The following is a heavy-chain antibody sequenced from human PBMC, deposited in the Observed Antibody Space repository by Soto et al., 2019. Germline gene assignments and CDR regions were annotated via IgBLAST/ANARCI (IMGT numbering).Heavy chain of an antibody. D-gene: IGHD2-15*01. Sequence: EVQLFESGGGLVEPGESLRLSCAASGFIFKDFAMSWVRQAPGKGLEWVSNITTSDDITYSADSVRGRFTISRDNSANTLFLQMSSLRGDDTATYYCTKGDSSGYFDPSAGYSTPDHWGQGTLVTVSS. V-gene: IGHV3-23*01. CDR1: GFIFKDFA. CDR3: TKGDSSGYFDPSAGYSTPDH. J-gene: IGHJ5*02. CDR2: ITTSDDIT.